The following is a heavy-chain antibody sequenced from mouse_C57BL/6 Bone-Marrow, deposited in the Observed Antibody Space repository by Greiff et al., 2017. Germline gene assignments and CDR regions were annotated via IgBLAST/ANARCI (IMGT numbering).Heavy chain of an antibody. CDR3: ARSYDYDDYTMDY. CDR2: MHPNDGSS. Sequence: QVQLQQPGAELVKPGASVKLSCKASGYTFTNYWMHWVKQRPGQGLEWIGMMHPNDGSSDYNEKFKSEATLSVDKSSRTAYMELSSLTSEDSAVYYCARSYDYDDYTMDYWCQGTSVTVSS. D-gene: IGHD2-4*01. CDR1: GYTFTNYW. V-gene: IGHV1-64*01. J-gene: IGHJ4*01.